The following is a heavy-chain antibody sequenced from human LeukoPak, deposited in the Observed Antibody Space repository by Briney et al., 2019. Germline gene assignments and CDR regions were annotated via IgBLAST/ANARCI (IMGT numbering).Heavy chain of an antibody. Sequence: ASVKVSCKASGYTFTSYYMHWVRQAPGQGLEWMGIINPSGGTTNYAQKLQGRVTMTTDTSTSTAYMELRSLRSDDTAVYYCARAGAAANFDYWGQGTLVTVSS. D-gene: IGHD2-2*01. J-gene: IGHJ4*02. CDR3: ARAGAAANFDY. CDR2: INPSGGTT. CDR1: GYTFTSYY. V-gene: IGHV1-46*01.